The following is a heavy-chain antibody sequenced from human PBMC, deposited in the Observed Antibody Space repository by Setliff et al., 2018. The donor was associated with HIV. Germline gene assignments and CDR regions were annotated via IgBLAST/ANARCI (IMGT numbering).Heavy chain of an antibody. CDR2: INHSGST. CDR3: ARGGASSKYLDP. CDR1: GGSFSGYY. Sequence: SETLSLTCAVYGGSFSGYYWSWIRQPPGKGLEWIGEINHSGSTNYSPSLKSRVTMSVDTSKNQFSLKVRSLTAADTAVYYCARGGASSKYLDPWGQGTLVTVSS. V-gene: IGHV4-34*01. D-gene: IGHD2-15*01. J-gene: IGHJ5*02.